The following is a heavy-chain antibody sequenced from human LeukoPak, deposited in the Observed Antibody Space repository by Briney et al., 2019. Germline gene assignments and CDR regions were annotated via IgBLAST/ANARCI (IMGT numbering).Heavy chain of an antibody. CDR3: ASAAGPFDN. CDR2: IWFDGSIK. CDR1: GLIFDTYG. Sequence: QPGRSLRLSCAASGLIFDTYGMHWVRQAPGKGLEWVAVIWFDGSIKYYADSVKGRFTISRDNSKNTLYLQMNSLRAEDTALYYCASAAGPFDNWGQGTLVTVSS. D-gene: IGHD6-19*01. J-gene: IGHJ4*02. V-gene: IGHV3-33*01.